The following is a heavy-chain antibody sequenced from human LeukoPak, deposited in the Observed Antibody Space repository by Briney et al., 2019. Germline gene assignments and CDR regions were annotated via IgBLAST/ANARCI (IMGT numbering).Heavy chain of an antibody. CDR2: IYYSGST. CDR1: RGSISSYY. Sequence: SETLSLTCTVSRGSISSYYWSWIRQPPGKGLEWIAYIYYSGSTHYNPSLKGRVTISVDRSKNQFSLKLNSVTAADTAVYYCAREASQAFDIWGQGTMVTVSS. CDR3: AREASQAFDI. V-gene: IGHV4-59*01. J-gene: IGHJ3*02.